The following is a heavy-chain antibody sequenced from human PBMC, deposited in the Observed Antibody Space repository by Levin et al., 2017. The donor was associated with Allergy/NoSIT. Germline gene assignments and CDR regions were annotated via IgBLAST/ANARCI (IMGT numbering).Heavy chain of an antibody. CDR2: INPAGDT. V-gene: IGHV3-13*01. Sequence: GGSLRLSCAASGFTFSSYDMHWVRQTTGKGLEWVSAINPAGDTYYAGSVKGRFTISRENAKNSLSLQMNSLRAGDTAVYYCVRDSSGSGRIELWGDAFDVWGQGTMVTVSS. J-gene: IGHJ3*01. D-gene: IGHD3-16*01. CDR3: VRDSSGSGRIELWGDAFDV. CDR1: GFTFSSYD.